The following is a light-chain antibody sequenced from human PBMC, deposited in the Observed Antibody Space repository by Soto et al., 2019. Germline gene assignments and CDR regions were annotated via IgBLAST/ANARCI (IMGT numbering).Light chain of an antibody. Sequence: ELVFTQSPATLALSPGERATLSCRASHSVSSYLSFYQQKPGPATRLLICTACRGATGIQARFSSRGTGAVLTLTISRGPEEYGAVYCRQHGSTQPTFGGGTKVDI. J-gene: IGKJ4*01. CDR3: QHGSTQPT. V-gene: IGKV3-11*01. CDR1: HSVSSY. CDR2: TAC.